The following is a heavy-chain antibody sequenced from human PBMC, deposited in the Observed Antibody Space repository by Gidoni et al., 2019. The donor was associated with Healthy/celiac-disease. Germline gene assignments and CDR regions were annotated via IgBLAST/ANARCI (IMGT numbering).Heavy chain of an antibody. V-gene: IGHV3-9*01. CDR3: AKGIRRWELLSHFDY. Sequence: EVQLVESGGGLVQPGRSLRLSCAASVFTFDDYAMHWVRQAPGKGLEWVSGISWNSGSIGYADSVKGRFTISRDNAKNSLYLQMNSLRAEDTALYYCAKGIRRWELLSHFDYWGQGTLVTVSS. CDR2: ISWNSGSI. J-gene: IGHJ4*02. CDR1: VFTFDDYA. D-gene: IGHD1-26*01.